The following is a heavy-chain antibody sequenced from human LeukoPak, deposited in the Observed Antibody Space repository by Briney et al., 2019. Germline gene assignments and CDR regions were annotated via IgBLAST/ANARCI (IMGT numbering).Heavy chain of an antibody. V-gene: IGHV3-72*01. CDR3: ARPPPDFRYFDY. D-gene: IGHD3-3*01. CDR1: GFTFSDHY. Sequence: GGSLRLSCAASGFTFSDHYMDWVRQAPGKGLEWVGRTRNKANSHTTEYAASVKGRFTISRDDSENSMYLQMNSLTTEDTAVYYCARPPPDFRYFDYWGQGTLVTVSS. CDR2: TRNKANSHTT. J-gene: IGHJ4*02.